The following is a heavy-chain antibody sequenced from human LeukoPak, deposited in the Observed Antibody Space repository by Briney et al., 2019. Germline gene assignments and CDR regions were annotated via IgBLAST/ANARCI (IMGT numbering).Heavy chain of an antibody. D-gene: IGHD3-10*01. CDR1: GYTFTNYY. CDR2: ILPSSGKT. CDR3: AREFSGGLFDY. Sequence: ASVKVSCKASGYTFTNYYMHWVRQAPGQGLEWMGIILPSSGKTNYAQQFQGRVTMTRDTSTSTVYMELSSLRSEDTAVYYCAREFSGGLFDYWGQGTLVTVSS. V-gene: IGHV1-46*01. J-gene: IGHJ4*02.